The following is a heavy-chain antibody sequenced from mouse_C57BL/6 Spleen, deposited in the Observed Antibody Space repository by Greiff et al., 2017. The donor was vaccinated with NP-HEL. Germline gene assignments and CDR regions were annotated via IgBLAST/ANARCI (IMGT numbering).Heavy chain of an antibody. D-gene: IGHD2-3*01. CDR3: ARKEGIYDGYFYAMDY. V-gene: IGHV2-2*01. Sequence: VQGVESGPGLVQPSQSLSITCTVSGFSLTSYGVHWVRQSPGKGLEWLGVIWSGGSTDYNAAFISRLSISKDNSKSQVFFKMNSLQADDTAIYYCARKEGIYDGYFYAMDYWGQGTSVTVSS. CDR1: GFSLTSYG. J-gene: IGHJ4*01. CDR2: IWSGGST.